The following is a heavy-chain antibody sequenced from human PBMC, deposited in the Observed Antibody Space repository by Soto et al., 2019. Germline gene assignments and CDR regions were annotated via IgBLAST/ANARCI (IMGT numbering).Heavy chain of an antibody. CDR1: GGSISSSSYY. Sequence: SETLSLTCTVSGGSISSSSYYWGWIRQPPGKGLEWIGSIYYSGSTYYNPSLKSRVTISVDTSKNQFSLKLSSVTAADTAVYYCASRPTVTTKGGSSYYYYGMDVWGPGTTVTVSS. V-gene: IGHV4-39*01. D-gene: IGHD4-17*01. CDR3: ASRPTVTTKGGSSYYYYGMDV. CDR2: IYYSGST. J-gene: IGHJ6*02.